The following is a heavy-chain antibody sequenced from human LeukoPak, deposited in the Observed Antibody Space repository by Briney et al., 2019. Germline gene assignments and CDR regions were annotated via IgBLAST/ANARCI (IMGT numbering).Heavy chain of an antibody. J-gene: IGHJ4*02. CDR2: IASDGSST. D-gene: IGHD4-23*01. CDR1: GFTFSSYA. V-gene: IGHV3-74*01. CDR3: ARGRPHGNDY. Sequence: GGSLRLSCAASGFTFSSYAMTRVRQAPGKGLEWVSRIASDGSSTTYADSVKGRFSISRDNAKNTLYLQMNSLRVEDTAVYYCARGRPHGNDYWGQGTLVTASS.